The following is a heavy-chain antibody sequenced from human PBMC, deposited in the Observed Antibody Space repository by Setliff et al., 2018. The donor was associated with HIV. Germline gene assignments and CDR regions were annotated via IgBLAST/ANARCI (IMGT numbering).Heavy chain of an antibody. CDR1: NGSISNYY. CDR2: IYYSGSP. V-gene: IGHV4-59*08. D-gene: IGHD6-19*01. Sequence: SETLSLTCTVSNGSISNYYWSWIRQPPGKGLQWIGYIYYSGSPNYNPSLKSRVTISVDRSKNQVSLKMSSVTAADTAVYYCARRGSSGWSFDYWGQGTLVTAPQ. J-gene: IGHJ4*02. CDR3: ARRGSSGWSFDY.